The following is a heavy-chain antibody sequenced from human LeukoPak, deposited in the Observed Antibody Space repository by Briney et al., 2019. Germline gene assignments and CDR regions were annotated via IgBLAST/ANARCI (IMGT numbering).Heavy chain of an antibody. CDR2: IKQDGSEK. CDR3: ARRVGRLFDY. V-gene: IGHV3-7*01. CDR1: GFTFSSYS. Sequence: GGSLRLSCAASGFTFSSYSMNWVRQAPGKGLEWVANIKQDGSEKYYVDSVKGRFAISRDNAKNSLYLQMNSLRAEDTAVYYCARRVGRLFDYWGQGTLVTVSS. D-gene: IGHD1-26*01. J-gene: IGHJ4*02.